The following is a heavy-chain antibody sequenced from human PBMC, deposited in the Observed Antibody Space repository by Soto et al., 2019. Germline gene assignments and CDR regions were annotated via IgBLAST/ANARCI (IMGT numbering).Heavy chain of an antibody. CDR1: GFTFSSYA. D-gene: IGHD6-19*01. J-gene: IGHJ4*02. Sequence: EVQLLESGGGLVQPGGSLRLSCAASGFTFSSYAMSWVRQAPGKGLEWVSAISGSGGSTYYADSVKGRFTISRDNSKNTLYLQMNSLGAEDTAVYYRAKGGNGSSGWSFDYWGQGTLVTVSS. CDR2: ISGSGGST. CDR3: AKGGNGSSGWSFDY. V-gene: IGHV3-23*01.